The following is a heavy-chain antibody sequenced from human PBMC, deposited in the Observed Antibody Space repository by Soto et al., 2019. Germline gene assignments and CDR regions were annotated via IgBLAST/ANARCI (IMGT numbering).Heavy chain of an antibody. CDR1: GFTFSYYW. CDR3: ARGARGAFDL. CDR2: IHSDGSST. J-gene: IGHJ3*01. V-gene: IGHV3-74*01. Sequence: EVQLVESEGGLVQPGGSLRLSCAASGFTFSYYWLHWFRQAPGQGLVWVSRIHSDGSSTTYADPVKVRFTISRDNAKNTLYLQMNSLRAEDTAVYYCARGARGAFDLWGQGTMVTVSS.